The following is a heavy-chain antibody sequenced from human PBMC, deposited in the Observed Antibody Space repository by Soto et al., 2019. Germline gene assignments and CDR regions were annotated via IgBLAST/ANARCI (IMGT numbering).Heavy chain of an antibody. CDR1: GFTFSSYA. CDR2: IAFTGSAT. D-gene: IGHD3-22*01. CDR3: AKDKARSPSSGYDY. Sequence: GGSLRLSCAASGFTFSSYAMSWVRQAPGKGLEWVSAIAFTGSATYYADSVKGRFTISRDNPKNTLYLQMNSLRAEDTAVYYCAKDKARSPSSGYDYWGQGTLVTVSS. J-gene: IGHJ4*02. V-gene: IGHV3-23*01.